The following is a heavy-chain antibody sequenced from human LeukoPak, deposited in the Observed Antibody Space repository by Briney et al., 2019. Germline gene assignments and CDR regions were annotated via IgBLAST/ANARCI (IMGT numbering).Heavy chain of an antibody. CDR2: INPNRGGT. V-gene: IGHV1-2*02. CDR3: ARGSDYEDAFDI. CDR1: GYTFTGYY. D-gene: IGHD4-17*01. J-gene: IGHJ3*02. Sequence: ASVKVSCKASGYTFTGYYMHWVRQAPGQGLEWMGWINPNRGGTNYAQKFQGRVTMTRDTSISTAYMELSRLRSDDTAVYYCARGSDYEDAFDIWGQGTMVTVSS.